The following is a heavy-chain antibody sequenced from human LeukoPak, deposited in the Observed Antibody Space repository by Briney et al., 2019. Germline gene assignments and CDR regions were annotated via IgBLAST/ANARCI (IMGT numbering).Heavy chain of an antibody. CDR1: GFTFSSYG. J-gene: IGHJ4*02. D-gene: IGHD5-12*01. Sequence: QSGRSPRLSCAASGFTFSSYGMHWVRQAPGKGLEWVAVISYDGSNKYYADSVKGRFTISRDNSKNTLYLQMNSLRAEDTAVYYCAKDGPGYDSFYYWGQGTLVTVSS. CDR3: AKDGPGYDSFYY. V-gene: IGHV3-30*18. CDR2: ISYDGSNK.